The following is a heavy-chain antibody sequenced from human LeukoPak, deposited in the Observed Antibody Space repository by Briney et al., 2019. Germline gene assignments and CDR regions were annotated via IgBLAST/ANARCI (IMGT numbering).Heavy chain of an antibody. CDR1: GFTFSSYA. Sequence: GRSLRLSCAASGFTFSSYAMHWVRQASGKGLEWVAVISYDGSNKYYADSVKGRFTISRDNSKNTLYLQMNSLRAEDTAVYYCAREARLKSTNGVPRPELDYWGQGTLVTVSS. V-gene: IGHV3-30-3*01. D-gene: IGHD2-8*01. CDR2: ISYDGSNK. CDR3: AREARLKSTNGVPRPELDY. J-gene: IGHJ4*02.